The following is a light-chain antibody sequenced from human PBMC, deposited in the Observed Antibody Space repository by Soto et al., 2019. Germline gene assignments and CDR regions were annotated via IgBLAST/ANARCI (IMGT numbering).Light chain of an antibody. Sequence: QSVLTQPPSASGSPGQSVTISCTGTSSDIGKYNYVSWYQQHPGKAPKLLVYEVDRRPAGVPDRFSGSKSANTASLTVSGLQPEDEADYYRSSYTGTDNLLYVFGTGTKVTVL. CDR1: SSDIGKYNY. CDR2: EVD. J-gene: IGLJ1*01. V-gene: IGLV2-8*01. CDR3: SSYTGTDNLLYV.